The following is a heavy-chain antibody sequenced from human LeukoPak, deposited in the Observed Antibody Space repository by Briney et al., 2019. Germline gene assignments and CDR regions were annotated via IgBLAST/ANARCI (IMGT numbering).Heavy chain of an antibody. CDR1: GGSISSSSYY. D-gene: IGHD3-10*01. J-gene: IGHJ4*02. CDR3: ARGYGSGSYSFDY. Sequence: SSETLSLTCTVSGGSISSSSYYWGWIRQPPGKGLEWIGSIYYSGSTYYNPSLKSRVTISVDTSKNQFSLKLSSVTAADTAVYYCARGYGSGSYSFDYWGQGTLVTVSS. CDR2: IYYSGST. V-gene: IGHV4-39*01.